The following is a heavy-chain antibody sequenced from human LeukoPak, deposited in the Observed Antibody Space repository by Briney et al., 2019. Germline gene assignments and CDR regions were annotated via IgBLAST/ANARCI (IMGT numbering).Heavy chain of an antibody. V-gene: IGHV3-23*01. CDR1: GLTFSGYA. D-gene: IGHD3-10*01. J-gene: IGHJ4*02. Sequence: GGSLRLSCAASGLTFSGYAMSWVRQAPGKGLEWVSGISGSGGSTYYADSVKGRFTISRDNSKNTLYLQMDSLRAEDTAVYYCARDSFGSDTSHGETDSRGQGKLVTVSS. CDR2: ISGSGGST. CDR3: ARDSFGSDTSHGETDS.